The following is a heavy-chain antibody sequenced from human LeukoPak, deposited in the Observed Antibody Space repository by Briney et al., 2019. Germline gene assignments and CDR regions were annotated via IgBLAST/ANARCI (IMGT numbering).Heavy chain of an antibody. J-gene: IGHJ6*03. D-gene: IGHD1-26*01. CDR2: IYSGGRT. CDR1: GFTVSSNY. CDR3: TRDYYCGRRLYYYYYYMDV. Sequence: PGGSLRLSCAASGFTVSSNYMSWVRQAPGKGLEWVSVIYSGGRTYYADSVKGRFTISRDNSKNTLYLQMNSLRAEDTAVYYCTRDYYCGRRLYYYYYYMDVWGKGTTVTISS. V-gene: IGHV3-53*01.